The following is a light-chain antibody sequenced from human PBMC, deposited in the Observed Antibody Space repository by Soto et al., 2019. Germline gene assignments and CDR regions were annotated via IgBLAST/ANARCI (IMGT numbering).Light chain of an antibody. V-gene: IGKV3-20*01. Sequence: EIVLTQSPGTLSLSPGERATLSCRASQSVSSNYLAWYQQKPGQAPRLLIYGASRGATGIPDRFSGSGSGTDFTLTISRLEPEDFAVYYCQEYGTSRAFGQRTKVDIK. CDR2: GAS. CDR3: QEYGTSRA. J-gene: IGKJ1*01. CDR1: QSVSSNY.